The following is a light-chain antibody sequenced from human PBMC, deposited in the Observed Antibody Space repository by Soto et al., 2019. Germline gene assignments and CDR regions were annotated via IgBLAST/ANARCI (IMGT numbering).Light chain of an antibody. V-gene: IGLV2-14*03. CDR3: SSYTSTNFVI. J-gene: IGLJ2*01. CDR2: DVS. Sequence: QSALTQPASVSGSPGQTITISCTGTSSDIGDYKYVSWYKQHPGKAPKLMIYDVSNRPSGVSDRFSGSKSGNTACLTISGLQAEEEADYYCSSYTSTNFVIFGGGTKLTVL. CDR1: SSDIGDYKY.